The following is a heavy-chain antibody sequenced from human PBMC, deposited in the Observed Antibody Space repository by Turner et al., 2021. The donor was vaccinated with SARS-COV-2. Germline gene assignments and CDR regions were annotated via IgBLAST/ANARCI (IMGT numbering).Heavy chain of an antibody. CDR1: GGSISSSSYY. D-gene: IGHD3-22*01. CDR3: AREGHYDSSNYWVGLDI. J-gene: IGHJ3*02. Sequence: QLQLQESGPGLVKPSETLSLTCTVSGGSISSSSYYWGWIRQPPGKGLEWIGNIYYSGSTYYNPSLKSRVTISVDTSKNQFSLKLSSVTAADTAVYYCAREGHYDSSNYWVGLDIWGQGTMVTVSS. CDR2: IYYSGST. V-gene: IGHV4-39*02.